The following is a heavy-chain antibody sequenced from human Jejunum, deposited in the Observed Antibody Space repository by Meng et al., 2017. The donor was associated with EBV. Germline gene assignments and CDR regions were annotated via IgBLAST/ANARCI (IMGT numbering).Heavy chain of an antibody. D-gene: IGHD2-2*01. V-gene: IGHV7-4-1*02. Sequence: QVQLVQTGSELKPPGASVKVSCKASGYSFTSRAMHWVRQAPGQGLEWMGWINTDTRNPTYAQGLTGRFVFSLDTSVSTAYLQISSLKAEDTAVYYCARGEGGYCSSSSCYLGTWGQETLVTVSS. J-gene: IGHJ4*02. CDR2: INTDTRNP. CDR1: GYSFTSRA. CDR3: ARGEGGYCSSSSCYLGT.